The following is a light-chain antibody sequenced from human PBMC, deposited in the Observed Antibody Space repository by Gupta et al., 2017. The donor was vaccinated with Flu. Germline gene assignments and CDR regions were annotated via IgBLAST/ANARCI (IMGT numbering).Light chain of an antibody. V-gene: IGKV3-11*01. CDR1: RNVDIY. Sequence: EIVLTQSPATLSLSPGERATLSCRASRNVDIYLAWYQQKPGQPPRLINYDVSRRPTGIPARFSGSGSGTDFTLTISALEPEYFAFYYCLHRYDWPRTFGQGTKVEIK. CDR2: DVS. CDR3: LHRYDWPRT. J-gene: IGKJ1*01.